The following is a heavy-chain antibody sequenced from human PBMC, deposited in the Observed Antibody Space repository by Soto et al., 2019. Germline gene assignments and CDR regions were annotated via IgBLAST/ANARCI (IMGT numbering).Heavy chain of an antibody. CDR2: IKSKTDGGTT. Sequence: VQLVESGGGLVKPGGSLRLSCAASGFTFSNAWMNWVRQAPGKGLEWVGRIKSKTDGGTTDYAAPVKGRFTISRDESKNTLYLQMNSLKTEDTAVYYCTTDKVVPAATYYYYYGMDVWGQGTTVTVSS. J-gene: IGHJ6*02. CDR1: GFTFSNAW. CDR3: TTDKVVPAATYYYYYGMDV. V-gene: IGHV3-15*07. D-gene: IGHD2-2*01.